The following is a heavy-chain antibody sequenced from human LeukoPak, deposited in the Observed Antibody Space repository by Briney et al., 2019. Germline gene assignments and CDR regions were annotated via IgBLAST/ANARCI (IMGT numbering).Heavy chain of an antibody. CDR3: ARGQYSSGWYFNWFDP. J-gene: IGHJ5*02. CDR2: ISSSRSTI. Sequence: GGSLRLSCAASGFTFSSYSMNWVRQAPGKGLEWVSYISSSRSTIYYADSVKGRFTISRDNAKNSLLLQMNSLRAEDTAMYYCARGQYSSGWYFNWFDPWGQGTQVTVSS. V-gene: IGHV3-48*04. CDR1: GFTFSSYS. D-gene: IGHD6-19*01.